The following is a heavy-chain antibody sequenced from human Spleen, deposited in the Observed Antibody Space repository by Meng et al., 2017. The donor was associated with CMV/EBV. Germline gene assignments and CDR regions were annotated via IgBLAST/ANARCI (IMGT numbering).Heavy chain of an antibody. Sequence: ASGYPFTGYYLHWVRQAPGQGLEWMGRINLNSGDTGYAQKFQGRVTMTRDTSISTGHMELSRLSSEDTAVYYCARVIAVAGTAPFDYWGQGTLVTVSS. D-gene: IGHD6-19*01. CDR1: GYPFTGYY. CDR3: ARVIAVAGTAPFDY. V-gene: IGHV1-2*06. CDR2: INLNSGDT. J-gene: IGHJ4*02.